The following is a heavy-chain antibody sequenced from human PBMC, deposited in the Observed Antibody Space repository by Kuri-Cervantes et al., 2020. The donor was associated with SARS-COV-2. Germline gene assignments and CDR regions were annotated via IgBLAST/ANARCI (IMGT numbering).Heavy chain of an antibody. CDR3: TRNDFWSGYYIDY. CDR2: IRSKAYGGTT. V-gene: IGHV3-49*04. CDR1: GFTFGGYA. Sequence: GGALRLSCTASGFTFGGYAMSWVRQAPGKGLEWVGFIRSKAYGGTTEYDSSVKGRFTISRDDSKSIAYLQMHSLKTEDTAVYYCTRNDFWSGYYIDYWGQGTLVTVSS. J-gene: IGHJ4*02. D-gene: IGHD3-3*01.